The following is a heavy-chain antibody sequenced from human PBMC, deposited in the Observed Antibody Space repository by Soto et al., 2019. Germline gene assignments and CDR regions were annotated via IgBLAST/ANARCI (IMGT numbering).Heavy chain of an antibody. CDR2: IYPGDSDT. V-gene: IGHV5-51*01. Sequence: GESLKISCKGSGYSFTSYWIGWVRQMPGKGLEWMGIIYPGDSDTRYSPSFQGQVTISADKSISTAYLQWSSLKASDTAMYYCARDVHPSWLRVRFGYWGQGTLVTVSS. CDR3: ARDVHPSWLRVRFGY. CDR1: GYSFTSYW. J-gene: IGHJ4*02. D-gene: IGHD5-12*01.